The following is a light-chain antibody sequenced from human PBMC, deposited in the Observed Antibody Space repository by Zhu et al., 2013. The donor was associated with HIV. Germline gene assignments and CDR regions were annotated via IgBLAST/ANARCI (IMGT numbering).Light chain of an antibody. CDR2: DVS. J-gene: IGLJ2*01. CDR1: SSDVGAYNY. Sequence: QSALTQPASVSGSPGQSITISCTGTSSDVGAYNYVSWYQQHPGKAPKLMIYDVSNRPSGVSNRFSGSKSGNAASLTISGLQAEDEADYYCTSHTNSVNYLIFGGGTKLAVL. CDR3: TSHTNSVNYLI. V-gene: IGLV2-14*01.